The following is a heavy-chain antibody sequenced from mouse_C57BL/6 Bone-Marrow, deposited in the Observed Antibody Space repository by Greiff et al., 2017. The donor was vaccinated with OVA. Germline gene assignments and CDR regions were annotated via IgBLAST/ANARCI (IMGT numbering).Heavy chain of an antibody. D-gene: IGHD1-1*01. Sequence: EVQLQESGPELVKPGASVKISCKASGYSFTGYYMNWVKQSPEKSLEWIGEINPSTGGTTYNQKFKAKATLTVDKSSSTAYMQLKRLTSEDSAVYYCARWGTTVVATKYFDVWGTGTTVTVSS. CDR2: INPSTGGT. J-gene: IGHJ1*03. CDR1: GYSFTGYY. CDR3: ARWGTTVVATKYFDV. V-gene: IGHV1-42*01.